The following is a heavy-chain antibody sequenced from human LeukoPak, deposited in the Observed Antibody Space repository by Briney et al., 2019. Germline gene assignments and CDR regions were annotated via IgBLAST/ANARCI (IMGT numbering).Heavy chain of an antibody. J-gene: IGHJ5*02. CDR3: ARDRKGQGGGWFDP. V-gene: IGHV4-39*07. CDR2: IYYSGST. D-gene: IGHD3-16*01. Sequence: SETLSLTCTVSGGSISSSSYYWGWIRQPPGKGLEWIGSIYYSGSTYYNPSLKSRVTISVDTSKDQFSLKLSSVTAADTAVYYCARDRKGQGGGWFDPWGQGTLVTVSS. CDR1: GGSISSSSYY.